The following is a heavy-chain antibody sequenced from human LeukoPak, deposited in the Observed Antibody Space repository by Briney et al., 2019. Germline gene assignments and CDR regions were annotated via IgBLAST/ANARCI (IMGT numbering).Heavy chain of an antibody. CDR3: ARGGGAGF. CDR2: IYSGDTP. Sequence: GGSLRLSCTPSGFTVNNNYMSGLRQAPGKGLEWVSTIYSGDTPYYADSVKGRFINSRDRSNNRLYLQMNSLRVWDTAVFFGARGGGAGFWGQGTLVTVSS. J-gene: IGHJ4*02. D-gene: IGHD3-16*01. V-gene: IGHV3-53*01. CDR1: GFTVNNNY.